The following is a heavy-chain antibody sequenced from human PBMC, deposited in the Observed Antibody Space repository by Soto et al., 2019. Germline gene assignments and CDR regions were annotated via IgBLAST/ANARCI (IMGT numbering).Heavy chain of an antibody. D-gene: IGHD3-22*01. CDR1: GFTFSNYG. CDR2: ISYDGSNK. CDR3: AKAVHYYDTSRSDY. J-gene: IGHJ4*02. V-gene: IGHV3-30*18. Sequence: GGSLRLSCAASGFTFSNYGMHWVRQAPGKGLEWVAFISYDGSNKYYVDSVKGRFTISRDNSKNTLYLQMNSLRAGDTAVYYCAKAVHYYDTSRSDYWGQGTLVTVSS.